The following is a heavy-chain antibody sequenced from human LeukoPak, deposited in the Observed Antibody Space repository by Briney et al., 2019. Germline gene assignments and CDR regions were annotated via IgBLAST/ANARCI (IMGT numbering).Heavy chain of an antibody. CDR2: ISYDGSNK. Sequence: GGSLRLSCAASGFTFSSYGMHWVRQAPGKGLEWVAVISYDGSNKYYADSVKGRFTISRDNSKNTLYLQMNSRRAEDTAVYYCAKDQLDDYSSSWSPIDYWGQGTLVTVSS. J-gene: IGHJ4*02. CDR3: AKDQLDDYSSSWSPIDY. D-gene: IGHD6-13*01. V-gene: IGHV3-30*18. CDR1: GFTFSSYG.